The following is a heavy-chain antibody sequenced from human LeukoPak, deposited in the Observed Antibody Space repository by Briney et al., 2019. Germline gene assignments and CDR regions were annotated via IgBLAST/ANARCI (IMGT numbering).Heavy chain of an antibody. D-gene: IGHD2-15*01. V-gene: IGHV4-34*01. CDR1: GGSFSGYY. Sequence: SETLSLTCAVYGGSFSGYYWSWIRQPPGKGLEWIGEINHSGSTNYNPSLKSRVTISVDTSKNQLSLKLSSVTAADTAVYYCARSVEGYCSGGSCYSYYYYMDVWGKGTTVTVSS. CDR3: ARSVEGYCSGGSCYSYYYYMDV. CDR2: INHSGST. J-gene: IGHJ6*03.